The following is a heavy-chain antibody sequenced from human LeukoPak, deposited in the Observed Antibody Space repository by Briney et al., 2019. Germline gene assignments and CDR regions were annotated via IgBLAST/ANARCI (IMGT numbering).Heavy chain of an antibody. J-gene: IGHJ4*02. D-gene: IGHD3-9*01. CDR1: GFTFSSYA. V-gene: IGHV3-30-3*01. Sequence: PGGSLRLSCAASGFTFSSYAMHWVRQAPGKGLEWVAVISYDGSNKYYADSVKGRFTISRDNSKNTLYLQMNSLRAEDTAVYYCARGPEYVLRYFDWLLAGPLDYWGQGTLVTVSS. CDR3: ARGPEYVLRYFDWLLAGPLDY. CDR2: ISYDGSNK.